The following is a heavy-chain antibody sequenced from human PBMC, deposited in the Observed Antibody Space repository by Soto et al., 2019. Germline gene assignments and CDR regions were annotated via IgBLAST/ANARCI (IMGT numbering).Heavy chain of an antibody. CDR2: INAGNGNT. Sequence: ASVKVSCKASGYTFTSYAMHWVRQAPGQRLEWMEWINAGNGNTKYSQKFQGRVTITRDTSASTAYMELSSLRSEDTAVYYCARDKVIAAAGKKGFDPWGQGTLVTVSS. D-gene: IGHD6-13*01. J-gene: IGHJ5*02. CDR3: ARDKVIAAAGKKGFDP. CDR1: GYTFTSYA. V-gene: IGHV1-3*01.